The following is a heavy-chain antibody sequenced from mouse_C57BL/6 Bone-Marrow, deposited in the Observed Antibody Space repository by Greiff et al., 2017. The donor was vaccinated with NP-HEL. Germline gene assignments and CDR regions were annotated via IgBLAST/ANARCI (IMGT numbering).Heavy chain of an antibody. CDR2: IRNKANGYTT. V-gene: IGHV7-3*01. CDR3: ARGKTYYYSNHPFAY. Sequence: DVHLVESGGGLVQPGGSLSLSCAASGFTFTDYYMSWVRQPPGKALEWLGFIRNKANGYTTEYSASVKGRFTISRDNSQSILYLQMNALRAEDSATYYCARGKTYYYSNHPFAYWGQGTLVTVSA. J-gene: IGHJ3*01. CDR1: GFTFTDYY. D-gene: IGHD2-5*01.